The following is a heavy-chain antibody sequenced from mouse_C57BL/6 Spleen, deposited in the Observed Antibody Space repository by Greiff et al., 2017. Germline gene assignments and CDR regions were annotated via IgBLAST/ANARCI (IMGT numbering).Heavy chain of an antibody. CDR2: IDPSDSET. D-gene: IGHD3-2*02. Sequence: QVQLQQPGAELVRPGSSVKLSCKASGYTFTSYWLHWVKQRPIQGLEWIGNIDPSDSETHYNQKFKDKATLTVDKSSSTAYMQLSSLTSEYSAVYYCASTAQAYYYAMDYWGQGTSVTVSS. V-gene: IGHV1-52*01. CDR3: ASTAQAYYYAMDY. J-gene: IGHJ4*01. CDR1: GYTFTSYW.